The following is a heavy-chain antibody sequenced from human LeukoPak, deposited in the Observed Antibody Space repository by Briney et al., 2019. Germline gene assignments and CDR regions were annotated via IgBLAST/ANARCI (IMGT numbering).Heavy chain of an antibody. Sequence: SETLSLTCAVYGGSFSGYYWSWIRQPPGKGLEWIGEINHSGSTNYNPSLKSRVTISVDTSKNQFSMKLSSVTAADTAVYYCARDNGYCSGETCTVHGWFDPWGQGTLVTVSS. V-gene: IGHV4-34*01. J-gene: IGHJ5*02. CDR2: INHSGST. CDR1: GGSFSGYY. D-gene: IGHD2-15*01. CDR3: ARDNGYCSGETCTVHGWFDP.